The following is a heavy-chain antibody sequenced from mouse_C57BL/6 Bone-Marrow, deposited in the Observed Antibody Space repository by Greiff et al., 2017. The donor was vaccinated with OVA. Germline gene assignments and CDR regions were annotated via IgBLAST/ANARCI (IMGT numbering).Heavy chain of an antibody. Sequence: LVESGAELARPGASVKLSCKASGYTFTSYGISWVKQRTGQGLEWIGEIYPRSGNTYYNEKFKGKATLTADKSSSTAYMELRSLTSEDSAVYFCARRITTVVARDYWGQGTTLTVSS. CDR2: IYPRSGNT. V-gene: IGHV1-81*01. D-gene: IGHD1-1*01. J-gene: IGHJ2*01. CDR3: ARRITTVVARDY. CDR1: GYTFTSYG.